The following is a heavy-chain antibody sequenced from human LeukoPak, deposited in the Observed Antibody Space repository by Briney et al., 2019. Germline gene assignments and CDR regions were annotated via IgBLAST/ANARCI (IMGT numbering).Heavy chain of an antibody. CDR3: VRASYGDRSSWYFDL. V-gene: IGHV3-20*01. CDR1: GFNLDDHG. CDR2: INWNADST. J-gene: IGHJ2*01. D-gene: IGHD4-17*01. Sequence: PGGSLRLSCAASGFNLDDHGMSWVRQVPGKGLEWVSGINWNADSTGYADSVKGRFTISRDNAKNSLYLQMNSLRAEDTALYHCVRASYGDRSSWYFDLWGRGTLVTVSS.